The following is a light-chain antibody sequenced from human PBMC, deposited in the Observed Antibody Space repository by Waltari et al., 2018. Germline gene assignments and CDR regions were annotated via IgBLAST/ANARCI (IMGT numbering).Light chain of an antibody. J-gene: IGKJ2*01. V-gene: IGKV1-39*01. Sequence: DIQMTQSPSSLSASDGDTVPISCRASQTIDVYLNWYQQQPGKAPNLLIYAASPLLIGIPSRFSGFGSETEFTLTITGLQPEDFATYYCQQSLDSPYTFGQGTRLEI. CDR2: AAS. CDR3: QQSLDSPYT. CDR1: QTIDVY.